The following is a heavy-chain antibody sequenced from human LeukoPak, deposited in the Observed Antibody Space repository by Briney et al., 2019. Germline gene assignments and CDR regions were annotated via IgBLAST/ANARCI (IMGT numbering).Heavy chain of an antibody. J-gene: IGHJ4*02. CDR1: GYTFTGYY. Sequence: GASVKVSCKASGYTFTGYYMHWVRQAPGQGSEWMGWINPNSGGTNYAQKFQGRVNMTRDTSISTAYMELSRLRSDDTAVYYCARGIMLTQYYDSPMGYFDYWGQGTLVTVSS. V-gene: IGHV1-2*02. CDR2: INPNSGGT. D-gene: IGHD3-22*01. CDR3: ARGIMLTQYYDSPMGYFDY.